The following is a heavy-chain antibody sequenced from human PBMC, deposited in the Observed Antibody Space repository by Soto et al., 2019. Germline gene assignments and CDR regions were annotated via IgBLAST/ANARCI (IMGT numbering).Heavy chain of an antibody. D-gene: IGHD1-1*01. CDR1: GFTFSGYW. CDR3: ARGPRVSSTGTGAH. CDR2: ISDDGSTA. J-gene: IGHJ4*02. Sequence: GGSLRLSCSVSGFTFSGYWMHWVRQVPGKGLTWVSRISDDGSTATYADSVKGRFVISRDNAKNSLYLEMNTLRADDSGLYYCARGPRVSSTGTGAHWGRGTLVTVSS. V-gene: IGHV3-74*01.